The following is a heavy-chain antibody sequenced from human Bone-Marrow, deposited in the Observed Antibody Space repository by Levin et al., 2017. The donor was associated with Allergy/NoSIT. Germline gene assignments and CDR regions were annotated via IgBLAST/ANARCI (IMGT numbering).Heavy chain of an antibody. CDR3: VREEAFGESWFDP. CDR2: VYYDGAN. J-gene: IGHJ5*02. Sequence: PSETLSLTCTVSGESIGSANYYWSWIRQSPTEGLEWIGNVYYDGANFYNPSLRGRLTISMDTSKNQLSLKLTSVTAADTAVYFCVREEAFGESWFDPWGQGVRVTVSS. CDR1: GESIGSANYY. D-gene: IGHD3-10*01. V-gene: IGHV4-30-4*01.